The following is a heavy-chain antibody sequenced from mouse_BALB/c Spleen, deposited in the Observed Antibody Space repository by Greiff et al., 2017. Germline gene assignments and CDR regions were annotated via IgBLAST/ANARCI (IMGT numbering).Heavy chain of an antibody. CDR2: ISTYYGNT. J-gene: IGHJ3*01. Sequence: QVQLQQSGPELVRPGVSVKISCKGSGYTFTDYAMHWVKQSHAKSLEWIGVISTYYGNTNYNQKFKGKATMTVDKSSSTAYMELARLTSEDSAIYYCARERDGSSWFAYWGQGTLVTVSA. CDR1: GYTFTDYA. CDR3: ARERDGSSWFAY. D-gene: IGHD2-3*01. V-gene: IGHV1-67*01.